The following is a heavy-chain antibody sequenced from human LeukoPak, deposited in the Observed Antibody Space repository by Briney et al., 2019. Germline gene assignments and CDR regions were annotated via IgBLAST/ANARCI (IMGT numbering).Heavy chain of an antibody. V-gene: IGHV4-61*02. J-gene: IGHJ2*01. CDR2: IYTSGST. Sequence: SETLSLTCTVSGGSISSGSYYWSWIRQPAGKGLEWIGRIYTSGSTNYNPSLKSRVTISVDKSKNQFSLKLSSVTAADTAVYYCARELKAAVAGTGYYWYFDLWGRGTLVTVSS. CDR1: GGSISSGSYY. CDR3: ARELKAAVAGTGYYWYFDL. D-gene: IGHD6-19*01.